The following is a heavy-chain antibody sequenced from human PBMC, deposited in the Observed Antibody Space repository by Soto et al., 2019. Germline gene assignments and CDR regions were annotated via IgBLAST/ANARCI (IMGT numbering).Heavy chain of an antibody. V-gene: IGHV3-64D*06. Sequence: ESLRLSCSASGFTFSIYAMHWVRQAPGKGLEYVSAVSTNGGTSYYADSVKGRFTISRDNSRNTLYLQMNSLRPEDTAVYYCVKDRAPRDGYKTQPGSWGLGTLVTVSS. D-gene: IGHD5-12*01. J-gene: IGHJ5*02. CDR2: VSTNGGTS. CDR3: VKDRAPRDGYKTQPGS. CDR1: GFTFSIYA.